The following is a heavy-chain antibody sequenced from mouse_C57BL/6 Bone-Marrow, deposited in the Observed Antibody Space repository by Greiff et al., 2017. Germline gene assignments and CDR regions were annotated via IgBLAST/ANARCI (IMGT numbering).Heavy chain of an antibody. V-gene: IGHV1-53*01. Sequence: VQLQQSGTELVKPGASVKLSCKASGYTFTSYWMHWVKQRPGQGLEWIGNINPSNGGTNYHEKFKSKATLTVDKSSSTAYMQRSSLTSEDSAVYCCERRTGTRYYAMGYWGQGTTVTVSS. CDR1: GYTFTSYW. CDR3: ERRTGTRYYAMGY. CDR2: INPSNGGT. J-gene: IGHJ4*01. D-gene: IGHD4-1*01.